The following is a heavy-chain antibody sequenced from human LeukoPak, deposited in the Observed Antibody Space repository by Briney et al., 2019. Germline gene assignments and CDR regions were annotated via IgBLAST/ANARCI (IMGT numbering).Heavy chain of an antibody. CDR3: ARGDYYDSSGFNY. V-gene: IGHV3-21*01. CDR2: ISSSSSYI. Sequence: GGSLRLSCAASGFTFSGYSMNWVRQAPGKGLEWVSSISSSSSYIYYADSVKGRFTISRDNAKNSLYLQMNSLRAEDTAVYYCARGDYYDSSGFNYWGQGTLVTVSS. J-gene: IGHJ4*02. D-gene: IGHD3-22*01. CDR1: GFTFSGYS.